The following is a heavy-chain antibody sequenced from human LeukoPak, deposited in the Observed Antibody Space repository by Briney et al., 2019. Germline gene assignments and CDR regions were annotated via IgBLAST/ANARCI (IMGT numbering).Heavy chain of an antibody. D-gene: IGHD2-15*01. CDR1: GFSLSTSGMC. CDR3: ARVLCSGGSCYFDY. CDR2: IDWDDDK. Sequence: SGPALVKPTQTLTLTCTFSGFSLSTSGMCVSWIRQPPGKALEWLALIDWDDDKYYSTSLKTRLTISKDTSKNQVVLTMTNMDPVDTATYYCARVLCSGGSCYFDYWGQGTLATVSS. J-gene: IGHJ4*02. V-gene: IGHV2-70*01.